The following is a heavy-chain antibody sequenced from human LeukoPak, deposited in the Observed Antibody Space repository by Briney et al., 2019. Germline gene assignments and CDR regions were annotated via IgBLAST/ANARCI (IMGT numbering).Heavy chain of an antibody. CDR3: ARVRGSGYYLPTFTDAFDI. CDR1: GYTLTELS. D-gene: IGHD3-22*01. CDR2: FDPEDGET. J-gene: IGHJ3*02. Sequence: GASVKVSCKVSGYTLTELSMHWMRQAPGKGLEWMGGFDPEDGETIYAQKFQGRVTMTEDTSTDTAYMELSSLRYEDTAVYYCARVRGSGYYLPTFTDAFDIWGQGTMVTVSS. V-gene: IGHV1-24*01.